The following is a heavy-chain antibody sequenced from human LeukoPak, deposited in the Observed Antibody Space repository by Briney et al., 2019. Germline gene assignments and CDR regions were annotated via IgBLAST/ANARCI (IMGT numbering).Heavy chain of an antibody. CDR1: GFTVSNNS. J-gene: IGHJ4*02. Sequence: GGSLRLSCAASGFTVSNNSVNWVRQAPGKGLEWVSRINKDGFITSYADSVKGRFTIPRDNAKNTLYLQMNSLRVEDTAVYYCARESMVRGVTDYWGQGTLVTVSS. CDR2: INKDGFIT. D-gene: IGHD3-10*01. CDR3: ARESMVRGVTDY. V-gene: IGHV3-74*01.